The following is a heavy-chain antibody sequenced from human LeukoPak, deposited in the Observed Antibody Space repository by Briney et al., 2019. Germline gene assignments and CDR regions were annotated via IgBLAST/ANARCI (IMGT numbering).Heavy chain of an antibody. CDR3: ARAGFWGYYDSSGYCDFGY. D-gene: IGHD3-22*01. V-gene: IGHV3-74*01. CDR2: INSDGSST. Sequence: SGGSLRLSCAASGFTFSSYWMHWVRQAPGKGLVWVSRINSDGSSTNYADSVKGRFTISRDNAKNTLYLQMNSLRAEDTAVYYCARAGFWGYYDSSGYCDFGYWGQGTLVTVSS. CDR1: GFTFSSYW. J-gene: IGHJ4*02.